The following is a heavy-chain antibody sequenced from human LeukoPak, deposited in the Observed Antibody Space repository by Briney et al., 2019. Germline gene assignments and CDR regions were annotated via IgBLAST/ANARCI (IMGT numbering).Heavy chain of an antibody. D-gene: IGHD3-22*01. J-gene: IGHJ4*02. CDR1: GFTFDDYA. V-gene: IGHV3-9*01. CDR3: ARYVEWWAYYYDSSGYYSDY. CDR2: ISWNSGSI. Sequence: GGSLRLSCAASGFTFDDYAMHWVRQAPGKGLEWVSGISWNSGSIGYADSVKGRFTISRDNAKNSLYLQMNSLRAEDTAVYYCARYVEWWAYYYDSSGYYSDYWGQGTLVTVSS.